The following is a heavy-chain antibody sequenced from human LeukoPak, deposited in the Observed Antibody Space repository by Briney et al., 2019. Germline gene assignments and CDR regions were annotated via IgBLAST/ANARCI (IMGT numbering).Heavy chain of an antibody. V-gene: IGHV4-31*11. CDR1: GGSISSGGYS. CDR2: IYYSGST. D-gene: IGHD6-6*01. J-gene: IGHJ4*02. Sequence: PSETLSLTCAVSGGSISSGGYSWSWIRQHPGKGLEWIGYIYYSGSTYYNPSLKSRVTISVDTSKNQFSLKLSSVTAADTAVYYCASGSIAARMRRFDYWGQGTLVTVSS. CDR3: ASGSIAARMRRFDY.